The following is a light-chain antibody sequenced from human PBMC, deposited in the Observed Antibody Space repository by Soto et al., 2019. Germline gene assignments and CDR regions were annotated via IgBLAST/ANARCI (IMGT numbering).Light chain of an antibody. CDR3: AAWDDSLNVAV. Sequence: QSVLTQPPSASGTPGQRVTISCSGSSSNIGSNTVNWYQQLPGTAPKLLIYSNNQRPSEVPDRFSGSKSGTSASLAISGLQSEDEADYYCAAWDDSLNVAVFGGGTQLTVL. CDR1: SSNIGSNT. CDR2: SNN. V-gene: IGLV1-44*01. J-gene: IGLJ2*01.